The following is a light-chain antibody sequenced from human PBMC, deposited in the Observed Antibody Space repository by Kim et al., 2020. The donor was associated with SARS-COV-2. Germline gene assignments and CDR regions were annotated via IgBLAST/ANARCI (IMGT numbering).Light chain of an antibody. CDR1: QSVSSN. Sequence: SRGERATRSCRASQSVSSNLAWYQQEPGQAPRLLIYGASTRATGIPARFSGSGSGTEFTLTISSLQSEDFAVYYCQQYNNWPPLTFGGGTKVDIK. V-gene: IGKV3-15*01. CDR3: QQYNNWPPLT. CDR2: GAS. J-gene: IGKJ4*01.